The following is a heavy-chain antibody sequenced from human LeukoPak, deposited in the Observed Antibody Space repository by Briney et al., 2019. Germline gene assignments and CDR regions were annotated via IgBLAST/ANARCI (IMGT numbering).Heavy chain of an antibody. CDR1: GFTFSNYA. J-gene: IGHJ5*02. V-gene: IGHV3-23*01. CDR2: ISGSGGTT. Sequence: GGSLRLSCATSGFTFSNYAMSWVRQAPGKGLEWVSTISGSGGTTYYADSVKGRFTISRDNSKNTLYLQMNSLRAEDTAVYYCARDLCTVTTCDNWFDPWGQGTLVTVSS. D-gene: IGHD4-17*01. CDR3: ARDLCTVTTCDNWFDP.